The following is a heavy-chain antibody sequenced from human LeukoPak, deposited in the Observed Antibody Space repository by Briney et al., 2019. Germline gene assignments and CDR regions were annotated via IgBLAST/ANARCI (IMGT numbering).Heavy chain of an antibody. Sequence: GGSLRLSCAASGFTFSSYSMNWVRQAPGKGLEWVSYISSSSSTIYYADSVKGRFTISRDNAKNSLYLQMNSLRAEDTAVYYCARHPRADYIVLMVYASDNWFDPWGQGTLVTVSS. J-gene: IGHJ5*02. CDR3: ARHPRADYIVLMVYASDNWFDP. CDR1: GFTFSSYS. CDR2: ISSSSSTI. D-gene: IGHD2-8*01. V-gene: IGHV3-48*01.